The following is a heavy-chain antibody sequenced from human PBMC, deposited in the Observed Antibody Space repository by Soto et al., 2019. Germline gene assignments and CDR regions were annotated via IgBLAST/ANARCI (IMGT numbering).Heavy chain of an antibody. J-gene: IGHJ4*02. D-gene: IGHD5-12*01. Sequence: SETLSLTCIVSGDSIRSYYWSWIRQPPGKGLEWIGEINHSGSTNYNPSLKSRVTISVDTSKNQFSLKLSSVTAADTAVYYCAAGGGLPRYYWGQGTLVTVSS. CDR3: AAGGGLPRYY. CDR2: INHSGST. CDR1: GDSIRSYY. V-gene: IGHV4-59*12.